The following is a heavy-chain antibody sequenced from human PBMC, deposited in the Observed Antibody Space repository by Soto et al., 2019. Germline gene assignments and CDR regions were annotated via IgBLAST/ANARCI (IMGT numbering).Heavy chain of an antibody. CDR3: ARESVPYYDFWSGYYRRVGYYYYMDV. V-gene: IGHV4-34*01. Sequence: SETLSLTCAVYGGSFSGYYWSWIRQPPGKGLEWIGEINHSGSTNYSPSLKSRVTISVDTSKNQFSLKLSSVTAADTAVYYCARESVPYYDFWSGYYRRVGYYYYMDVWGKGTTVTVSS. J-gene: IGHJ6*03. CDR2: INHSGST. CDR1: GGSFSGYY. D-gene: IGHD3-3*01.